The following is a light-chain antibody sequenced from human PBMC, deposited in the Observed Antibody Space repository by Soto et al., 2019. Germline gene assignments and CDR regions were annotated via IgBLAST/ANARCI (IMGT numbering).Light chain of an antibody. V-gene: IGLV1-40*01. J-gene: IGLJ3*02. Sequence: QSVLTQPPSVSGAPGQRVTISRTGSSSNIGAGYDVHWYQQLPGTAPKLLIYGNSNRPSGVPDRFSGSKSGTSASLAITGLQAEDEADYSCQSYDSSLSGWVFGGGTKLTVL. CDR2: GNS. CDR3: QSYDSSLSGWV. CDR1: SSNIGAGYD.